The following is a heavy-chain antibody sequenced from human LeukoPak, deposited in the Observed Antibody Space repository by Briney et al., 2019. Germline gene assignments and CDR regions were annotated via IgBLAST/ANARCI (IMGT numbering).Heavy chain of an antibody. V-gene: IGHV4-34*01. D-gene: IGHD1-1*01. CDR1: GGSFSGYY. CDR2: INHSGST. J-gene: IGHJ4*02. Sequence: PSETLSLTCAVYGGSFSGYYWSWIRQPPGKGLEWIGEINHSGSTNYNPSLKSRVPIPVDTSQNQFSLKLSSVTAADPAVYYCARGAGWTGTGFDYWGQGTLVTVSS. CDR3: ARGAGWTGTGFDY.